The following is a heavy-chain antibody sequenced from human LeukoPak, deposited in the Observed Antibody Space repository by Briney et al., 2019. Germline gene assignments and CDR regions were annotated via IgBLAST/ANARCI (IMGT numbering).Heavy chain of an antibody. V-gene: IGHV3-64*01. Sequence: GGSLRLSCAASGFTFSSYAMHWVRQAPGKGLEYVSAISSNGGSTYYANSVKGRFTISRDNSKNALYLQMGSLRAEDTAVYYCAELGITMIGGVWGKGTTVTISS. CDR3: AELGITMIGGV. J-gene: IGHJ6*04. CDR1: GFTFSSYA. CDR2: ISSNGGST. D-gene: IGHD3-10*02.